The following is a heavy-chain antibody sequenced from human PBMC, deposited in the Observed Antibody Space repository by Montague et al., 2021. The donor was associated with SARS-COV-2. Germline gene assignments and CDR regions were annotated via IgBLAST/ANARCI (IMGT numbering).Heavy chain of an antibody. CDR3: ARRFTSACSGGSCYRGLSFDP. D-gene: IGHD2-15*01. J-gene: IGHJ5*02. CDR1: GGSISSSSYY. Sequence: SETLSLTCTVSGGSISSSSYYWGWIHQPPGKGLEWIGSIYYSGSTYYNPSLKSRVTISVDTSKNQFSLKLSSVTAADTAVYYCARRFTSACSGGSCYRGLSFDPWGQGILVTVSS. V-gene: IGHV4-39*01. CDR2: IYYSGST.